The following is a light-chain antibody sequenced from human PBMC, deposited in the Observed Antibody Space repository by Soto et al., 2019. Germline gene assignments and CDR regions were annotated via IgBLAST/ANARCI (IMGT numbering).Light chain of an antibody. CDR2: AAS. CDR3: QHYNSYSEA. Sequence: AIWLPQSPSSFSASTEDIVTITCRASQGISSYLAWYQQKPGKAPKLLIYAASTLQSGVPSRFSGSGSGTEFTLTISSLQPDDFATYYCQHYNSYSEAFGQGPKVDIK. J-gene: IGKJ1*01. CDR1: QGISSY. V-gene: IGKV1-8*01.